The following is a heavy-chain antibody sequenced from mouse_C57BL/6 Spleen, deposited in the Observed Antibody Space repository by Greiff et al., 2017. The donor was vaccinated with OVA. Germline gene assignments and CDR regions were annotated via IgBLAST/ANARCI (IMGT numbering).Heavy chain of an antibody. CDR2: INYDGSST. CDR3: AREAGNYEWYFDV. CDR1: GFTFSDYY. D-gene: IGHD2-1*01. V-gene: IGHV5-16*01. J-gene: IGHJ1*03. Sequence: EVKLVESEGGLVQPGSSMKLSCTASGFTFSDYYMAWVRQVPEKGLEWVANINYDGSSTYYLDSLKSRFIISRDNAKNILYLQMSSLKSEDTATYYCAREAGNYEWYFDVWGTGTTVTVSS.